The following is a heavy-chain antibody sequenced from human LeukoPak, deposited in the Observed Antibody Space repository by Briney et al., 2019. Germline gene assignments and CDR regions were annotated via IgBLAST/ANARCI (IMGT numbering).Heavy chain of an antibody. CDR3: AREGMGTSGGSCCYFDY. CDR2: IYSGGST. V-gene: IGHV3-66*01. D-gene: IGHD2-15*01. CDR1: GFTVSSSY. Sequence: PGGSLRLSCAGSGFTVSSSYMSWVRQAPGKGLEWVSVIYSGGSTYYADSVKGRFTISRDNSKNTPYLQMHSLRAEDPAVYYCAREGMGTSGGSCCYFDYWGQGTLVTVSS. J-gene: IGHJ4*02.